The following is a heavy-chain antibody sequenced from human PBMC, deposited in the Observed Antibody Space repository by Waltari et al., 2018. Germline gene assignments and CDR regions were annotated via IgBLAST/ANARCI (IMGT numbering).Heavy chain of an antibody. CDR2: VHHSGNT. CDR1: GGSMGGHY. V-gene: IGHV4-59*11. Sequence: QVQLQESGPGLVKPSETLSLTCTVSGGSMGGHYWVWIRQPPGKGLEWVGYVHHSGNTNYNPSLKSRVSMSIDTSNNQFSLSLTSLTTADTAVYYCAREGDGDKGSAFDIWGHGTMVTVSS. CDR3: AREGDGDKGSAFDI. J-gene: IGHJ3*02. D-gene: IGHD3-10*01.